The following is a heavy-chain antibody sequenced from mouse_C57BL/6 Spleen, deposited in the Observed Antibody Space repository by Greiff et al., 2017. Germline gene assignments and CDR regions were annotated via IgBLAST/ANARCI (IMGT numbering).Heavy chain of an antibody. Sequence: QVQLQQPGAELVRPGSSVKLSCKASGYTFTSYWMDWVKQRPGQGLAWIGNIYPSDSETHYNQKFKDKATLTVDKSSSTAYMQLSSLTSEDAAVYYCARRLPHAMDYWGQGTSVTVSS. V-gene: IGHV1-61*01. CDR3: ARRLPHAMDY. J-gene: IGHJ4*01. D-gene: IGHD5-5*01. CDR2: IYPSDSET. CDR1: GYTFTSYW.